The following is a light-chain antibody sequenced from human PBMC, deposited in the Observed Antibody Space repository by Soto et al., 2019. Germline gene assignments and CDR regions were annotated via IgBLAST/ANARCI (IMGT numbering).Light chain of an antibody. J-gene: IGLJ2*01. Sequence: QSALTQSPSASGSPGQSVTISCTGTSSDIGGYNSVSWYQQHPGKAPKVMIYDVSNRPSGVSNRFSGSKSGNTASLTISGLQAEDEADYYCSSYTSSSTLVVFGGGTKVTVL. V-gene: IGLV2-14*03. CDR1: SSDIGGYNS. CDR2: DVS. CDR3: SSYTSSSTLVV.